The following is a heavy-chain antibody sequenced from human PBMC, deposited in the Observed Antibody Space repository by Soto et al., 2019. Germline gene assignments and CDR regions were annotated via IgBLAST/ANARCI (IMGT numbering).Heavy chain of an antibody. CDR1: GYTFTSYG. Sequence: QVQLVQSGAEVKKPGASVKVSCKASGYTFTSYGISWVRKAPGQGLDWKGWISPYNGNTNDAQKLKGKVTMTTDTSTSTAYMELRSLRSDDTAVYYCARGIGGYFGVYYYCGMDVWGQGTTVTVSS. D-gene: IGHD3-16*01. V-gene: IGHV1-18*01. CDR2: ISPYNGNT. CDR3: ARGIGGYFGVYYYCGMDV. J-gene: IGHJ6*02.